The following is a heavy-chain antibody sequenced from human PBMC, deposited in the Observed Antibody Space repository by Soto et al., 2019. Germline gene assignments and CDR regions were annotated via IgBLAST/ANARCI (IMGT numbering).Heavy chain of an antibody. Sequence: SSETLSLTCDVSGDTISTGGYTWAWIRQPPGKALEWIGHTYHSGNPYYNPSLKSRVIISVDTSKNHFSLKLTSVTAADTAVYYCARPGGSGWFYFDSWGQGSQVTVSS. CDR1: GDTISTGGYT. V-gene: IGHV4-30-2*03. CDR2: TYHSGNP. J-gene: IGHJ4*02. D-gene: IGHD6-13*01. CDR3: ARPGGSGWFYFDS.